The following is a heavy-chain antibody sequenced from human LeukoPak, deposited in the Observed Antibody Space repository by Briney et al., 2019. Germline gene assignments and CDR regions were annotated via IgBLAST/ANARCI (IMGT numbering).Heavy chain of an antibody. CDR2: INPNSGGT. D-gene: IGHD2-2*01. CDR1: GYTFTGYY. V-gene: IGHV1-2*02. CDR3: ARSLFYCSSTDCYDWGFDY. Sequence: GASVKVSCKASGYTFTGYYMHWVRQAPGQGLEWMGWINPNSGGTNYAQKFQGRVTMTRDTSISTAYMELSRLRSDDTAVYYCARSLFYCSSTDCYDWGFDYWGQGTLVTVSS. J-gene: IGHJ4*02.